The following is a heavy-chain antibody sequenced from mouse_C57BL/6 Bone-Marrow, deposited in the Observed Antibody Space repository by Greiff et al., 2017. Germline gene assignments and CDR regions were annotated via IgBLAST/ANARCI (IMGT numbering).Heavy chain of an antibody. J-gene: IGHJ2*01. CDR3: ARELYLSSLDY. V-gene: IGHV3-6*01. CDR1: GYSITSGYY. CDR2: ISYDGSN. D-gene: IGHD1-1*01. Sequence: EVQLQESGPGLVKPSQSLSLTCSVTGYSITSGYYWNWIRQFPGNKLEWMGYISYDGSNNYNPSLKNRISITRDTSKNQFFLKLNSVTTEDTATYYCARELYLSSLDYWGQGTTLTVSS.